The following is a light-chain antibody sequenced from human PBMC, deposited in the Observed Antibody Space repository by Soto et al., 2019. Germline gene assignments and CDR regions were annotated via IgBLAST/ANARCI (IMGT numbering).Light chain of an antibody. CDR2: GAS. Sequence: EIVMTQSPATLSVSPGETATLSCRASQSVSSSLAWYQQQPGQAPRLVIYGASTRATGIPARFSGSGSETEFTLTISSLEFGDSAVYYCQQYNNWWTFGQGTKVDI. CDR1: QSVSSS. J-gene: IGKJ1*01. V-gene: IGKV3-15*01. CDR3: QQYNNWWT.